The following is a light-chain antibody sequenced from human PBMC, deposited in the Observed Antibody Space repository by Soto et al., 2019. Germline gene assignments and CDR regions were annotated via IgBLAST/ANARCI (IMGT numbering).Light chain of an antibody. CDR1: SSDVGIYNY. CDR3: NSYTGSSTVV. Sequence: QSALTQPASVSGSPGQSITISCTGTSSDVGIYNYVSWYQQHPGKAPQLMIYEVSNRPSGVSHRFSGSKSGNTASLTISGLQADDEADYYCNSYTGSSTVVFGGGTKLTVL. J-gene: IGLJ2*01. V-gene: IGLV2-14*01. CDR2: EVS.